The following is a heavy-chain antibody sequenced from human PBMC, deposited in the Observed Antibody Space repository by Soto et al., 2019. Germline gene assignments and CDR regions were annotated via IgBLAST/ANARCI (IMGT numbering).Heavy chain of an antibody. V-gene: IGHV3-9*01. Sequence: EVQLVESGGGLVQPGRSLRLSCAASGFTFDDYAFHWVRQAPGKGLEWVSGISWNRGFIGYVDSVQGRFTISRDNAKTSVYLQMNSLRSEDTALYYCTRSIGPSCYSSFDYFGQGTLVIVSS. D-gene: IGHD2-15*01. CDR3: TRSIGPSCYSSFDY. J-gene: IGHJ4*02. CDR2: ISWNRGFI. CDR1: GFTFDDYA.